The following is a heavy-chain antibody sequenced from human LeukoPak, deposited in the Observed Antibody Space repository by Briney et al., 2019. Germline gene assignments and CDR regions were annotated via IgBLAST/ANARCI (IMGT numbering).Heavy chain of an antibody. D-gene: IGHD2-2*01. CDR3: ARQDCSSTSCPLDY. CDR2: IYPGDSDT. Sequence: WESLKISCKGSGYSFTSYWIGWVRQMPGKGLEWMEIIYPGDSDTRYSPSFQGQVTISADKSISTAYLQWSSLKASDTAMYYCARQDCSSTSCPLDYWGQGTLVTVSS. J-gene: IGHJ4*02. CDR1: GYSFTSYW. V-gene: IGHV5-51*01.